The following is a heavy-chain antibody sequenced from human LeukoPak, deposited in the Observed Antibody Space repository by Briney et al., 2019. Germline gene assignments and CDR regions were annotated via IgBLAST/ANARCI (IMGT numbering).Heavy chain of an antibody. Sequence: SETLSLTCAVYGGSFSGYYWSWIRQPPGKGLEWIGEINHSGSTNYNPPLKSRVTISVDTSKNQVSLKLSSVTAADTAVYYCARGYWFDPWGQGTLVTVSS. CDR2: INHSGST. J-gene: IGHJ5*02. CDR1: GGSFSGYY. V-gene: IGHV4-34*01. CDR3: ARGYWFDP.